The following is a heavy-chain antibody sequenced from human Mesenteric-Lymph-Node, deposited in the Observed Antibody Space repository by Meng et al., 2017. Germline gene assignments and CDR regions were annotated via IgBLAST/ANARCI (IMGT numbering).Heavy chain of an antibody. J-gene: IGHJ4*02. CDR3: AHRHRLRDFDY. Sequence: QITLKASCPTLGKPSTTLTLTCTFSGFSLRTSGVGVGWIRQPPGKALEWLALIYWDDDKRYSPSLKNRLTITKDTSKNQVVLTLTNIDPVDTATYYCAHRHRLRDFDYWGQGTLVTVSS. CDR2: IYWDDDK. CDR1: GFSLRTSGVG. D-gene: IGHD4-17*01. V-gene: IGHV2-5*02.